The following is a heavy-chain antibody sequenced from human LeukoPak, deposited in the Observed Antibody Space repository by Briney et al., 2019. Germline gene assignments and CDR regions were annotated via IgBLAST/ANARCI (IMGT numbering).Heavy chain of an antibody. Sequence: GGSLRLSCAASGFTFSDYGMHWVRQAPGKGLEWVAFIRYDETTKFYADSVEGRFTISRDNAKNSLYLQMNSLRAEDTAVYYCARDYDHAFDIWGQGTMVTVSS. V-gene: IGHV3-30*02. CDR3: ARDYDHAFDI. J-gene: IGHJ3*02. D-gene: IGHD3-3*01. CDR1: GFTFSDYG. CDR2: IRYDETTK.